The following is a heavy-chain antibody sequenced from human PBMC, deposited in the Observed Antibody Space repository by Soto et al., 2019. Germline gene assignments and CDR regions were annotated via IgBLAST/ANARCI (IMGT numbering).Heavy chain of an antibody. D-gene: IGHD6-19*01. CDR2: IYYSGST. Sequence: QVQLQESGPGLVKPSETLSLTCTVSGGSVSSGSYYWSWIRQPPGKGLEWIGYIYYSGSTNYNPSLKSRVPISVGTSKNEYSLKLSSVTAADTAVYYCARGIEGWYQGGYYYGMDVWGEGTTVTVTS. V-gene: IGHV4-61*01. CDR1: GGSVSSGSYY. J-gene: IGHJ6*04. CDR3: ARGIEGWYQGGYYYGMDV.